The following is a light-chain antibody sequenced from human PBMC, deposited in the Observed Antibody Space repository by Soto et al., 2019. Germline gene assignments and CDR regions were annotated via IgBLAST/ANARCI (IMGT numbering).Light chain of an antibody. CDR2: KAS. Sequence: IQMTQSPSTLSASVGDRVTITCRASQTIKTWLAWFQQKPGKAPKVLIYKASSLQSGVPSRFSGSGSGTEFTLNISSLQPDDFATYYCQQYSSHSDVSFGGGTKVDIK. J-gene: IGKJ4*01. CDR3: QQYSSHSDVS. CDR1: QTIKTW. V-gene: IGKV1-5*03.